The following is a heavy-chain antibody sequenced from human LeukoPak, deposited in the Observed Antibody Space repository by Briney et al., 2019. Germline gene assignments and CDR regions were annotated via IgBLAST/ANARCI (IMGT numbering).Heavy chain of an antibody. D-gene: IGHD2-8*01. CDR1: GGSISSGGYY. CDR2: IYYSGST. J-gene: IGHJ3*02. Sequence: SETLSLTCTVSGGSISSGGYYWSWIRQRPGKGLEWIGYIYYSGSTYYNPSLKSRVTISVDTSKNQFSLKLSTVTAADTAVYYCAREHGPQGAFDIWGQGTMVTVSS. CDR3: AREHGPQGAFDI. V-gene: IGHV4-31*03.